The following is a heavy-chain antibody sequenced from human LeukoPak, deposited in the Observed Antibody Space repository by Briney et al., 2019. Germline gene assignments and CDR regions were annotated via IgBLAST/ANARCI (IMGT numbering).Heavy chain of an antibody. Sequence: ASVKVSCKASGYTFTGYYMHWVRQAPGRGLEWMGWINPNSGGTNYAQKFQGRVTMTRDTSISTAYMELSRLRSDDTAVYYCASQQIAMVRGVKNYYYGMDVWGQGTTVTVSS. J-gene: IGHJ6*02. V-gene: IGHV1-2*02. CDR2: INPNSGGT. CDR1: GYTFTGYY. D-gene: IGHD3-10*01. CDR3: ASQQIAMVRGVKNYYYGMDV.